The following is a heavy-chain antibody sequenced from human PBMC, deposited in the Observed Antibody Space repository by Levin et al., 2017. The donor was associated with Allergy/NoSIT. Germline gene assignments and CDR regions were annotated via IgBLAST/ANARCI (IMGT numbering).Heavy chain of an antibody. CDR1: GFTFSSYA. Sequence: SCAASGFTFSSYAMHWVRQAPGKGLEWVAVISYDGSNKYYADSVKGRFTISRDNSKNTLYLQMNSLRAEDTAVYYCARDQKEYSSSWYPVDYWGQGTLVTVSS. D-gene: IGHD6-13*01. V-gene: IGHV3-30*04. CDR3: ARDQKEYSSSWYPVDY. CDR2: ISYDGSNK. J-gene: IGHJ4*02.